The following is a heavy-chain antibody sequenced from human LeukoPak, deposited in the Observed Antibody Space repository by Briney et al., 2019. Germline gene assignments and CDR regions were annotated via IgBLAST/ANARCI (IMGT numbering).Heavy chain of an antibody. CDR3: ASSSGWYLSSDY. D-gene: IGHD6-19*01. CDR1: GFTFRTYG. V-gene: IGHV3-33*01. CDR2: IWYDGSDE. J-gene: IGHJ4*02. Sequence: GGSLRLSCAASGFTFRTYGMHWVRQAPGKGLEWVAVIWYDGSDEYHADSVKGRFTISRDNSKNMLYLQMNSLRAEDTAVYYCASSSGWYLSSDYWGQGTLVTVSS.